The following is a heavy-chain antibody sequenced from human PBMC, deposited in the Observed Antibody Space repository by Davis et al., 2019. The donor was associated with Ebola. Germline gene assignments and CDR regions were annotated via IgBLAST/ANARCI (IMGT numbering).Heavy chain of an antibody. D-gene: IGHD1-26*01. CDR1: GYTFTSYD. CDR2: IIPILGIA. CDR3: ATGVSGSYGAFDI. Sequence: SVKVSCKASGYTFTSYDISWVRQAPGQGLEWMGGIIPILGIANYAQKFQGRVTMTEDTSTDTAYMELSSLRSEDTAVYYCATGVSGSYGAFDIWGQGTMVTVSS. V-gene: IGHV1-69*10. J-gene: IGHJ3*02.